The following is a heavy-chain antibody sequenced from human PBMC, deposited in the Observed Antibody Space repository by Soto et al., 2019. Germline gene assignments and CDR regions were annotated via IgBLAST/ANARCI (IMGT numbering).Heavy chain of an antibody. Sequence: ASAKVSCKASGYTFTGYYMHWVRQAPGQGLEWMGWINPNSGGTNYAQKFQGRVTMTRDTSISTAYMELSRLRSDDTAVYYCARDKSGSYYGDIWGQGTMVTISS. CDR1: GYTFTGYY. CDR3: ARDKSGSYYGDI. V-gene: IGHV1-2*02. J-gene: IGHJ3*02. CDR2: INPNSGGT. D-gene: IGHD1-26*01.